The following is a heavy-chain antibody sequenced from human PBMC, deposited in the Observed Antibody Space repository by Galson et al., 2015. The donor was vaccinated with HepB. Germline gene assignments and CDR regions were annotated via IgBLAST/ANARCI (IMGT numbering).Heavy chain of an antibody. J-gene: IGHJ4*02. V-gene: IGHV3-30-3*01. CDR2: ISYDGSNK. D-gene: IGHD4-17*01. CDR3: ARGLTTSRY. CDR1: GFTFSSYA. Sequence: SLRLSCAASGFTFSSYAMHWVRQAPGKGLEWVAVISYDGSNKYYADSVKGRFTISRDNSKNTLYLQMNSLRAEDTAVYYCARGLTTSRYWGQGTLVTVSS.